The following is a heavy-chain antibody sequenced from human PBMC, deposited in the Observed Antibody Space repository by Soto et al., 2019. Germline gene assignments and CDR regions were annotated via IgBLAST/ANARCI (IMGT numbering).Heavy chain of an antibody. CDR2: IYYSGST. V-gene: IGHV4-59*01. Sequence: PSETLSLTCTVSGGSISSYYWSWIRQPPGKGLEWIGYIYYSGSTNYNPSLKSRVTISVDTSKSQFSLKLSSVTAADTAVYYCARGDPGATAYYYYGMDVWGQGTTVTVSS. J-gene: IGHJ6*02. CDR3: ARGDPGATAYYYYGMDV. CDR1: GGSISSYY. D-gene: IGHD1-26*01.